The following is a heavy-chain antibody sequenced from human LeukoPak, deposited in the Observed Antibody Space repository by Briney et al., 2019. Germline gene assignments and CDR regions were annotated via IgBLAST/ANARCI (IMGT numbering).Heavy chain of an antibody. CDR1: GFTFSSYW. D-gene: IGHD5-24*01. Sequence: PGGSLRLSCAASGFTFSSYWMSWVRQAPGKGLEWVANIKQDGSEKYYVDSVKGRFTISRDNAKNSLYLRMNSLRADDTAVYYCARESRREGYNPAYYYYYYMDVWGKGTTVTVS. J-gene: IGHJ6*03. CDR3: ARESRREGYNPAYYYYYYMDV. CDR2: IKQDGSEK. V-gene: IGHV3-7*01.